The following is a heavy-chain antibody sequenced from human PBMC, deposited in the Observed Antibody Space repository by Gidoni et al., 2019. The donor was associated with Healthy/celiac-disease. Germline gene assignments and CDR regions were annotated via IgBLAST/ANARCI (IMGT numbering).Heavy chain of an antibody. D-gene: IGHD4-17*01. CDR2: ISGSGGST. Sequence: EVQLVESGGGLVQPGGSLRLSCAASGFTFSSYAMSWVRQAPGNGLEWVSAISGSGGSTYYADSVKGRFTISRDNSKNTLYLQMNSLRAEDTAVYYCAKWRSGGLRSYYYGMDVWGQGTTVTVSS. J-gene: IGHJ6*02. CDR3: AKWRSGGLRSYYYGMDV. V-gene: IGHV3-23*04. CDR1: GFTFSSYA.